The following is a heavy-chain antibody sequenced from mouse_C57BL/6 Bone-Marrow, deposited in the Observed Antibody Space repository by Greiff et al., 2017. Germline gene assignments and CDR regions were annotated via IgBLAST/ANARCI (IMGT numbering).Heavy chain of an antibody. CDR1: GYTFTSYW. CDR3: AEAWAWFAY. V-gene: IGHV1-9*01. J-gene: IGHJ3*01. D-gene: IGHD4-1*01. CDR2: ILPGSGST. Sequence: VQLQQPGAELVMPGASVKLSCKASGYTFTSYWIEWVKQRPGHGLEWIGEILPGSGSTNYNEKFKGKATFTADTSSNTAYMQLSSLTTEDSAIYYCAEAWAWFAYWGQGTLVTVSA.